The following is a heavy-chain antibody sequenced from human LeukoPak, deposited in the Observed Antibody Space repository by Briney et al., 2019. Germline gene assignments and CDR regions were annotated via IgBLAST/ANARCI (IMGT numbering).Heavy chain of an antibody. D-gene: IGHD2-15*01. Sequence: PGGSLRLSCAASGFTLSTDSMNWVRQAPGKGLEWISYISYDSAIKYYADSLRGRFTISRDNAKNSLSLQMHSLRAEDTAVYYCVRDNPRCCGVVPVNIDDFWGQGTLVTVSS. J-gene: IGHJ4*02. CDR2: ISYDSAIK. CDR3: VRDNPRCCGVVPVNIDDF. CDR1: GFTLSTDS. V-gene: IGHV3-48*01.